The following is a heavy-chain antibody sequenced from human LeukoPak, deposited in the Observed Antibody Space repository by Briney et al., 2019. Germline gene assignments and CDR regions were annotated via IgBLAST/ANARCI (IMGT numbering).Heavy chain of an antibody. CDR1: GYTFTGYY. CDR2: INPNSGGT. J-gene: IGHJ6*02. Sequence: ASVKVSCKASGYTFTGYYMHWVRQAPGQGLGWMGWINPNSGGTNYAQKFQGWVTMTRDTSISTAYMELSRLRSDDTAVYYCARDPTGDGDYYYYYGMDVWGQGTTVTVSS. CDR3: ARDPTGDGDYYYYYGMDV. V-gene: IGHV1-2*04. D-gene: IGHD7-27*01.